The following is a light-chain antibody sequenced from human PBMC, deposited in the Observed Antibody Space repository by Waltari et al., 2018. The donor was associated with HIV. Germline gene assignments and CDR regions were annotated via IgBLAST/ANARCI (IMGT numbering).Light chain of an antibody. Sequence: EIVLSQSPATLSLSPGERATLSCRASQSVGKYLAWYKQKPGQAPRLLIYDASDRATGIPARFSGSGSRTDFTLTISSLEPEDFAVYYCQQRTNWPPYTFGQGTKLEIK. CDR1: QSVGKY. V-gene: IGKV3-11*01. CDR3: QQRTNWPPYT. CDR2: DAS. J-gene: IGKJ2*01.